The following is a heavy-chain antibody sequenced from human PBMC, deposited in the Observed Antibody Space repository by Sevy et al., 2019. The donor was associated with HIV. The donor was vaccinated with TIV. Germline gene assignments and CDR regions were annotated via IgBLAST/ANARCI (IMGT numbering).Heavy chain of an antibody. J-gene: IGHJ4*02. CDR1: GDTGSSDSAA. V-gene: IGHV6-1*01. CDR3: ARDHNFVLDY. CDR2: RYYRSTWHK. Sequence: SQTLSLTCAISGDTGSSDSAAWNWIGQSAARGLEWLGRRYYRSTWHKDYATSLNSRMTINPGTSKNQFSLQLNSVTPEDTAVYYCARDHNFVLDYWGQGVLVTVSS. D-gene: IGHD1-20*01.